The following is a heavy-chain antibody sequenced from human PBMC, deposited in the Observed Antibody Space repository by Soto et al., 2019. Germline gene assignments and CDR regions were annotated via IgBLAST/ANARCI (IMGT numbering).Heavy chain of an antibody. V-gene: IGHV1-69*02. D-gene: IGHD3-16*01. CDR3: ARVGGENWFDP. CDR1: GGTFSSYT. J-gene: IGHJ5*02. CDR2: IIPILGIA. Sequence: QVQLVQSGAEVKKPGSSVKVSCKASGGTFSSYTISWVRQAPGQGLEWMGRIIPILGIANYAQKFQGRVTVTADQSTSTAYMGLSSLRSEDTAVYYCARVGGENWFDPWGQGTLVTVSS.